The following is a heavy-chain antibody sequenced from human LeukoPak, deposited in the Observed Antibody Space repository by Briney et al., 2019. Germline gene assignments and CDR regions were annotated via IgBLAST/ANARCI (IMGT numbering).Heavy chain of an antibody. Sequence: SAKVSCKASGGTFSSYAISWVRQAPGQGLEWMGGIIPIFGTANYAQKFQGRVTITADESTSTAYMELSSLRSEDTAVYYCARAYCSSTSCYTWMYYYYGMDVWGQGTTVTVSS. CDR3: ARAYCSSTSCYTWMYYYYGMDV. J-gene: IGHJ6*02. CDR2: IIPIFGTA. V-gene: IGHV1-69*01. D-gene: IGHD2-2*02. CDR1: GGTFSSYA.